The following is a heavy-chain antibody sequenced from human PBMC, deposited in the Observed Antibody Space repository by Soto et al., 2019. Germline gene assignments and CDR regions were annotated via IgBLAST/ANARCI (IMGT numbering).Heavy chain of an antibody. J-gene: IGHJ4*02. V-gene: IGHV1-3*01. D-gene: IGHD2-15*01. Sequence: QVQLVQSGAEVKKPGASVKVSCKASGYTFTSYAMHWVRQAPGQRLEWMGWINAGNGNTKYSQKFQGRVTITRDTAASTAYMELSSLRSEDTAVYYCARVDCSGGSCYSGYCGQGTLVTVSS. CDR1: GYTFTSYA. CDR3: ARVDCSGGSCYSGY. CDR2: INAGNGNT.